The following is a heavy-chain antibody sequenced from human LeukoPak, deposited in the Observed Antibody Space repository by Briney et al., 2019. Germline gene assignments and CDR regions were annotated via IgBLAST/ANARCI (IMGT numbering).Heavy chain of an antibody. V-gene: IGHV4-59*01. CDR2: IYYSGST. J-gene: IGHJ4*02. Sequence: SETLSLTCTVSGGSISSYYWSWIRQPPGKGLEWIGYIYYSGSTNYNPSLKSRVTISVDTSKDQFSLKLSSVTAADTAVYYCARALMVAGTPFDYWGQGTLVTVSS. CDR1: GGSISSYY. CDR3: ARALMVAGTPFDY. D-gene: IGHD6-19*01.